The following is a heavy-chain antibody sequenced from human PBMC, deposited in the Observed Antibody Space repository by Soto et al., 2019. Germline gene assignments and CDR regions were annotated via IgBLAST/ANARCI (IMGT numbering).Heavy chain of an antibody. J-gene: IGHJ4*02. Sequence: SVKVSCKASGGTFSSYTISWVRQAPGQGLEWMGRIIPILGIANYAQKFQGRVTITADKSTSTAYMELSSLRSEDTAVYYCARGHGVLRYFDWLLYIDYWGQGTLVTVSS. CDR2: IIPILGIA. CDR3: ARGHGVLRYFDWLLYIDY. V-gene: IGHV1-69*02. D-gene: IGHD3-9*01. CDR1: GGTFSSYT.